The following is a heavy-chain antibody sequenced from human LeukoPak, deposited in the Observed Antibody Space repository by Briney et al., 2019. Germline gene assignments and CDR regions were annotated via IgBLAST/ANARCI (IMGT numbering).Heavy chain of an antibody. D-gene: IGHD5-18*01. CDR1: GFTFSSYW. Sequence: GGSLRLSCAASGFTFSSYWMSWVRQAPGKGLEWVANIKQDGSEKYYVDSVKGRFTISRDNATNSVYLQMNSLRAEDTAVYYCARAELWSTSDFDYWGQGTLVTVSS. CDR2: IKQDGSEK. J-gene: IGHJ4*02. V-gene: IGHV3-7*03. CDR3: ARAELWSTSDFDY.